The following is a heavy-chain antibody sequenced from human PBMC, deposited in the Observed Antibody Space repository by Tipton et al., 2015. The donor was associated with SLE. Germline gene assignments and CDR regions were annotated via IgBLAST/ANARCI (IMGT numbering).Heavy chain of an antibody. Sequence: QLVQSGAEVRKPGASVKVSCKTSGYDFSNHGVAWVRQAPGQGLEWVGWISVPSGYTAYAQRIQDRVILTTDTSTNTVHMELRSLRSDDTAVYYCARGPSGSYYRHFDHWGQGTLVTVSS. D-gene: IGHD1-26*01. J-gene: IGHJ4*02. CDR3: ARGPSGSYYRHFDH. V-gene: IGHV1-18*01. CDR2: ISVPSGYT. CDR1: GYDFSNHG.